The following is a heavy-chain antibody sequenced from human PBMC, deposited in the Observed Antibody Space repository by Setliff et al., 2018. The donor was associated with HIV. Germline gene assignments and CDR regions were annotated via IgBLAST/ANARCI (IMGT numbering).Heavy chain of an antibody. J-gene: IGHJ6*02. V-gene: IGHV4-39*07. CDR3: ARRGDFFYYAMDV. Sequence: KPSETLSLTCTVSGGSASNSRYYWAWIRQSPGTGLEWIGEINHSGITNYNPTLKGRVTISTDTSKNQFSLKLSSVTAADTAVYYCARRGDFFYYAMDVWGQGTTVTVS. CDR2: INHSGIT. CDR1: GGSASNSRYY.